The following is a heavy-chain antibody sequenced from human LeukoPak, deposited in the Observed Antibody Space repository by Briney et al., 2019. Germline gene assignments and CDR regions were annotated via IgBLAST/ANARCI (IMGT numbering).Heavy chain of an antibody. CDR2: IIPILGIA. D-gene: IGHD3-22*01. CDR3: ARDLDYYDSSGYYSWFDP. V-gene: IGHV1-69*04. CDR1: GGTFSSYV. Sequence: GASVKVSCKASGGTFSSYVISWVRQAPGQGLEWMGRIIPILGIANYAQKFQGRVTITADKSTSTAYMELSSLRSEDTAVYYCARDLDYYDSSGYYSWFDPWGQGTLVTVSS. J-gene: IGHJ5*02.